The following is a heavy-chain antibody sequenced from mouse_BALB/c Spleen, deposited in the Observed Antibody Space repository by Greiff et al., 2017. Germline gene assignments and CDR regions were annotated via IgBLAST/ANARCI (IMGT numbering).Heavy chain of an antibody. J-gene: IGHJ4*01. CDR2: ISDGGSYT. CDR1: GFTFSDYY. Sequence: EVMLVESGGGLVKPGGSLKLSCAASGFTFSDYYMYWVRQTPEKRLEWVATISDGGSYTYYPDSVKGRFTISRDNAKNNLYLQMSSLKSEDTAMYYCARESDYYAMDYWGQGTSVTVSS. V-gene: IGHV5-4*02. CDR3: ARESDYYAMDY.